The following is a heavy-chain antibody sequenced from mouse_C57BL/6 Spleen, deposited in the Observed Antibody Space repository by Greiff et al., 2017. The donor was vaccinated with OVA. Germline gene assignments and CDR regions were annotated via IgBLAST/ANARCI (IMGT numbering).Heavy chain of an antibody. D-gene: IGHD2-1*01. CDR1: GFTFSDYG. J-gene: IGHJ3*01. V-gene: IGHV5-17*01. CDR2: ISSGSSTI. Sequence: DVQLVESGGGLVKPGGSLKLSCAASGFTFSDYGMHWVRQAPEKGLEWVAYISSGSSTIYYADTVKGRFTISRDNAKNTLFLQMTSLRSEDTAMYYCARPGGNAWFACWGQGTLVTVSA. CDR3: ARPGGNAWFAC.